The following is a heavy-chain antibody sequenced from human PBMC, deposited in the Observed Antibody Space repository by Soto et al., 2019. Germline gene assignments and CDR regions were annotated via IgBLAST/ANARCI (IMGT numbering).Heavy chain of an antibody. V-gene: IGHV4-59*01. CDR2: FHNSGCP. Sequence: QVRLQESGPGLVQPSETLSLTCSIFGGSMNGYHWNWIRQTTGKGVEWIGYFHNSGCPTYSSSLKSGVTISVDKTAKQSSLRLTPVTAGVTAVYSCARDPVDGYAFFDSWGQGVLVTVSS. J-gene: IGHJ5*02. CDR1: GGSMNGYH. CDR3: ARDPVDGYAFFDS. D-gene: IGHD5-12*01.